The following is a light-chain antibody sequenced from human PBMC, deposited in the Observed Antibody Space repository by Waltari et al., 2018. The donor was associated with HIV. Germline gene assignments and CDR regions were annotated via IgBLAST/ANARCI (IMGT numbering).Light chain of an antibody. CDR3: QQSYNTSYS. V-gene: IGKV1-39*01. Sequence: DIQMTQSPSSLSASVGDRVTITCRASQSISNYLNWYQQKPGKAPKLLIYAASNLQSGVPSGFSGSGSGTDFTLTISSLLPEDFATYYCQQSYNTSYSFGQGTKLEIK. J-gene: IGKJ2*03. CDR1: QSISNY. CDR2: AAS.